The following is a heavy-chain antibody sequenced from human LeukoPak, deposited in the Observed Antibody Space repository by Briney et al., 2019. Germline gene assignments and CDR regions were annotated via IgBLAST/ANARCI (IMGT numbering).Heavy chain of an antibody. D-gene: IGHD3-10*01. Sequence: YPGGSLRLSCAASGFTFSDHYMDWVRQAPGKGLEWVAVIWYDGSNKYYADSVKGRFTISRDNSKNTLYLQMNSLRAEDTAVYYCAREGGYGSIWYYYYGMDVWGQGTTVTVSS. CDR1: GFTFSDHY. CDR3: AREGGYGSIWYYYYGMDV. J-gene: IGHJ6*02. CDR2: IWYDGSNK. V-gene: IGHV3-33*08.